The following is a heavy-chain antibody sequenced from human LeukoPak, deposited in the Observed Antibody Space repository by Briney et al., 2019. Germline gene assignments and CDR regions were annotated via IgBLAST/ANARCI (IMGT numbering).Heavy chain of an antibody. Sequence: SVKVSCKASGGTFSRYGISWVRQAPGQGLEWMGGIIPIFGTANYAQKFQGRVTITADESTSTGNMELSSLKSEETTVYYCARALHQYDFWSSDYNSPLYYFDYWGQGTLVTVSS. J-gene: IGHJ4*02. D-gene: IGHD3-3*01. CDR2: IIPIFGTA. V-gene: IGHV1-69*13. CDR3: ARALHQYDFWSSDYNSPLYYFDY. CDR1: GGTFSRYG.